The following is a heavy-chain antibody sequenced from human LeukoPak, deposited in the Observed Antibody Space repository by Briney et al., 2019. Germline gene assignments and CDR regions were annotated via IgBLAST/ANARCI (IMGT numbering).Heavy chain of an antibody. J-gene: IGHJ4*02. CDR3: AIVHSSSFVWIDS. Sequence: SVKVSCKASGGTFSSYAVSWVRQAPGQGLEWMGGIIPIFGITNYAQKFQGRVTITTDESRSTAYMELSSLRSEDTAVYYCAIVHSSSFVWIDSWGQGTLVTVSS. D-gene: IGHD3-22*01. CDR1: GGTFSSYA. CDR2: IIPIFGIT. V-gene: IGHV1-69*05.